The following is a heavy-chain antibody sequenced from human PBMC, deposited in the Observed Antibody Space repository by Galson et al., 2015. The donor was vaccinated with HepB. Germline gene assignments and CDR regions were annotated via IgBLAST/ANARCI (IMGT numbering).Heavy chain of an antibody. D-gene: IGHD3-22*01. Sequence: ETLSLTCTVSGGSIGSYYWSWIRQPPGKGLEWIGYIYYSGSSNQNPSLKSRVTISVDMSKSQFSLKLSSVTAADTAVYYCARLSNYYYDSSAYYQGGYFDLWGRGALVTVSS. CDR2: IYYSGSS. J-gene: IGHJ2*01. CDR3: ARLSNYYYDSSAYYQGGYFDL. V-gene: IGHV4-59*08. CDR1: GGSIGSYY.